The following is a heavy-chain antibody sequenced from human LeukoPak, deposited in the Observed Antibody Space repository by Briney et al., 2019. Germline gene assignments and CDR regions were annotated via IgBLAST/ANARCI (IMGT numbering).Heavy chain of an antibody. V-gene: IGHV3-30*02. D-gene: IGHD3-10*01. CDR3: AKDPGTGEFDFDY. CDR2: IRYDGSNK. Sequence: GGSLRLSCAASGFTLSSYAMSWVRQAPGKGLEWVAFIRYDGSNKYYADSVKGRFTISRDNSKNTLYLQMNGLRAEDTAVYYCAKDPGTGEFDFDYWGQGTLVTVSS. CDR1: GFTLSSYA. J-gene: IGHJ4*02.